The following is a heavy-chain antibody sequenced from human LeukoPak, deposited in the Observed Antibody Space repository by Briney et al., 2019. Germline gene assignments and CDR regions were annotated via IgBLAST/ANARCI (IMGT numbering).Heavy chain of an antibody. CDR3: ARDTPCSGGSCYLVPWFDP. CDR1: GGSISSYY. Sequence: SETLSLTCTVSGGSISSYYWSWIRQPAGKGLEWIGRIYTSGSTNYNPSLKSRVTMSVDTSKNQFPLKLSSVTAADTAVYYCARDTPCSGGSCYLVPWFDPWGQGTLVTVSS. J-gene: IGHJ5*02. CDR2: IYTSGST. V-gene: IGHV4-4*07. D-gene: IGHD2-15*01.